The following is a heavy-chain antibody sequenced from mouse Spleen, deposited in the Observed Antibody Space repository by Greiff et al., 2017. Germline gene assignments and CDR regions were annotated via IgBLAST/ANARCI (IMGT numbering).Heavy chain of an antibody. CDR2: INPNNGGT. D-gene: IGHD1-1*01. Sequence: EVQLQQSGPELVKPGASVKIPCKASGYTFTDYNMDWVKQSHGKSLEWIGDINPNNGGTIYNQKFKGKATLTVDKSSSTAYMELRSLTSEDTAVYYCARDGSPITTVVATEAMDYWGQGTSVTVSS. CDR1: GYTFTDYN. V-gene: IGHV1-18*01. J-gene: IGHJ4*01. CDR3: ARDGSPITTVVATEAMDY.